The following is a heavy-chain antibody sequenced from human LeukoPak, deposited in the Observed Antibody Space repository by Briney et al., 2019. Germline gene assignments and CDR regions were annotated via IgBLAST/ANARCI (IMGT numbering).Heavy chain of an antibody. Sequence: GGSLRLSCAASGFAFSSYGMHWVRQAPGKGLEWVAVISYDGSNKYYVDSVKGRFTISRDNSKNTLYLQMNSLRAEDTAVYYCARGVGGYYYGMDVWGQGTTVTVSS. V-gene: IGHV3-30*03. CDR3: ARGVGGYYYGMDV. CDR2: ISYDGSNK. J-gene: IGHJ6*02. CDR1: GFAFSSYG.